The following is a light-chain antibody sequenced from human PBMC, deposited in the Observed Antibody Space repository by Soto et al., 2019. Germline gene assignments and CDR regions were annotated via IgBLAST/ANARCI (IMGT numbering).Light chain of an antibody. V-gene: IGLV2-8*01. Sequence: QSVLAQPPSASGSPGQSVAISCTGTSSDVGAYNYVAWYQQHPGKVPKLMIYEVSKRPSGVPDRFSGSKSGNTASLTVSGLQTEDEADYYCISYTDRQSYLFGTGTKVTVL. J-gene: IGLJ1*01. CDR2: EVS. CDR1: SSDVGAYNY. CDR3: ISYTDRQSYL.